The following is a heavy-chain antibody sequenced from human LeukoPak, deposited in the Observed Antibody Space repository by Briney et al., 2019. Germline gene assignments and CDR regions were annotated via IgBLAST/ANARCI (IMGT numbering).Heavy chain of an antibody. J-gene: IGHJ4*02. CDR3: AKDGYTYSGRTMDY. Sequence: GGSLSLSCAASGLTFSSYAMSWVRQAAGKGLEGVSAISGSGGSTYYADSVKGRFTISRDNSKNTLYLQMNSLRAEDTAVYYCAKDGYTYSGRTMDYWGQGTLVTVSS. V-gene: IGHV3-23*01. CDR2: ISGSGGST. CDR1: GLTFSSYA. D-gene: IGHD1-26*01.